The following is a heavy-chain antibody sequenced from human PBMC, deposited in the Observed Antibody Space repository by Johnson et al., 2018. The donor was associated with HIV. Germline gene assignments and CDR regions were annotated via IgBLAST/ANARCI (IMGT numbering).Heavy chain of an antibody. CDR3: ARDQAIFGVVLASDAFDI. Sequence: EQLVESGGGLVQPGGSLRLSCAASGFTFSSYWMHWVRQAPGKGLMWVSRLNSDGGRVSYADSVKGRFTISRDNSRNTLYLQMNRLRAEDTAVYYCARDQAIFGVVLASDAFDIWGQGTMVTVSS. D-gene: IGHD3-3*01. J-gene: IGHJ3*02. CDR2: LNSDGGRV. V-gene: IGHV3-74*01. CDR1: GFTFSSYW.